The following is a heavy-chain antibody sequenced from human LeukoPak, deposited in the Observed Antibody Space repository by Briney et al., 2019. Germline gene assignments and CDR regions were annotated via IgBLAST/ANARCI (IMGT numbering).Heavy chain of an antibody. CDR3: ARDGAGSGWYYFDY. CDR2: IYSGGST. J-gene: IGHJ4*02. CDR1: GFTVSSNY. Sequence: GGSLRLSCAASGFTVSSNYMSWVRHAPGKGLEWVSVIYSGGSTYYADSVKGRFTISRDNSKNTLYLQMNSLRSEDTAVYYCARDGAGSGWYYFDYWGQGTLVTVSS. D-gene: IGHD6-19*01. V-gene: IGHV3-53*01.